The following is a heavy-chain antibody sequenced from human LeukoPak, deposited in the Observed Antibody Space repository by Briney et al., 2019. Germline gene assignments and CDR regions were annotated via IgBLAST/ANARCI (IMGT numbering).Heavy chain of an antibody. Sequence: PGGSLRLSCAASGFTFSSYSMNWVRQAPGKGLEWVSSISSSSSYIYYEDSVKGRFTISRDNATNSLYLQMNSLRAEDTAVYYCARDSYYYGSGSLDPYYYYYYMDVWGKGTTVTVSS. CDR3: ARDSYYYGSGSLDPYYYYYYMDV. D-gene: IGHD3-10*01. CDR2: ISSSSSYI. CDR1: GFTFSSYS. J-gene: IGHJ6*03. V-gene: IGHV3-21*01.